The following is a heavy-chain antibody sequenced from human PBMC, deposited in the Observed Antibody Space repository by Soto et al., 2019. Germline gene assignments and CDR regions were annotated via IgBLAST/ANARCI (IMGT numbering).Heavy chain of an antibody. CDR1: AGSISSDY. V-gene: IGHV4-59*01. J-gene: IGHJ6*02. CDR3: ARDLWGYCGTDCYPLDV. CDR2: MYNTGST. Sequence: SETLSLTCTVSAGSISSDYWSWIRQPPGKGLEWIGYMYNTGSTVYNPSLKSRVPISVDTSKNQFSLKLNAVTAADTAVYYCARDLWGYCGTDCYPLDVWGQGTTVTVS. D-gene: IGHD2-21*02.